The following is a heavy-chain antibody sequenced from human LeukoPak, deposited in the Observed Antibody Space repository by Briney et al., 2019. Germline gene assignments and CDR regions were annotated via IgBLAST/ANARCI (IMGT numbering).Heavy chain of an antibody. CDR1: GGSISSYY. Sequence: SEALSLTCTVSGGSISSYYWSWIRQPPGKGLEWIGEINHSGSTNYNPSLKSRVTISVDTSKNQFSLKLSSVTAADTAVYYCARRVLWAFDIWGQGTMVTVSS. J-gene: IGHJ3*02. CDR2: INHSGST. V-gene: IGHV4-34*01. CDR3: ARRVLWAFDI.